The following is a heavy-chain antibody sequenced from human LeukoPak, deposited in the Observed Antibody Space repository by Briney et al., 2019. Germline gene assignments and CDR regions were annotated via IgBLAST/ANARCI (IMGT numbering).Heavy chain of an antibody. CDR3: ARVHYDYVWGSYRHYYFDY. J-gene: IGHJ4*02. D-gene: IGHD3-16*02. Sequence: SETLSLTFTVSGGSISNYYWSWIRQPPGKGLEWIGYIYYNESTNYNPSLKSRVTISVDTSKNQFSLKLSSVTAADTAVYYCARVHYDYVWGSYRHYYFDYWGQGTLVTVSS. CDR1: GGSISNYY. CDR2: IYYNEST. V-gene: IGHV4-59*01.